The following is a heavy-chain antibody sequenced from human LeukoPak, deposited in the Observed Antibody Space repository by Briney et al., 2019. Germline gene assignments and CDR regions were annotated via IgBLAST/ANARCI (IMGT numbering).Heavy chain of an antibody. Sequence: GGSLRLSCAASGFTFNNYGMHWVRQAPGKGLEWVSFTRYDGTNTSYPDSVKGRFTISRDNSKNTLYLQMNSLRAEDTAVYYCARGGLSSSSEVDYWGQGTLITVSS. J-gene: IGHJ4*02. CDR3: ARGGLSSSSEVDY. CDR1: GFTFNNYG. V-gene: IGHV3-30*02. D-gene: IGHD6-6*01. CDR2: TRYDGTNT.